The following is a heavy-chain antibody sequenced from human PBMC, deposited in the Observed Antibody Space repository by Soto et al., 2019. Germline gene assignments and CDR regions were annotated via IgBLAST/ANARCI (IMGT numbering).Heavy chain of an antibody. CDR2: INPSGGST. CDR1: GYTFTSYY. D-gene: IGHD1-26*01. Sequence: QVQLVQSGAEVKKPGASVKVSCKASGYTFTSYYMHWVRQAPGQGLEWMGIINPSGGSTRYAQQFQGRVTMTRDTSTSTVYMELSSLRSEDTAVYYCARWNSGALSYFDLWGRGTLVTVSS. J-gene: IGHJ2*01. V-gene: IGHV1-46*01. CDR3: ARWNSGALSYFDL.